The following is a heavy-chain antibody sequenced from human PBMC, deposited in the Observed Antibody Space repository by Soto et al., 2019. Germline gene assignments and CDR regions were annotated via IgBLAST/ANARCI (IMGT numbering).Heavy chain of an antibody. D-gene: IGHD4-17*01. Sequence: PGGSLRLSCAASGFTFSSYSMNWVRQAPGKGLEWVSYISSSSSTIYYADSVKGRFTISRDNAKNSLYLHMNSLRDEDTAVYYCARPMTTVTTPQGYWGQGTLVTV. V-gene: IGHV3-48*02. CDR3: ARPMTTVTTPQGY. CDR1: GFTFSSYS. CDR2: ISSSSSTI. J-gene: IGHJ4*02.